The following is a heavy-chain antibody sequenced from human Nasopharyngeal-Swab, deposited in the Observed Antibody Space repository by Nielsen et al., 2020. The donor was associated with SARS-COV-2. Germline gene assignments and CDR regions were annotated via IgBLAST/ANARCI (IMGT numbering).Heavy chain of an antibody. CDR1: GFTFSSYA. CDR3: ARDPQYVTAVAGILLPYYYYHYYMDV. D-gene: IGHD6-19*01. Sequence: GESLKISCAASGFTFSSYAMHWVRQAPGKGLEWVAVISYDGSNKYYADSVKGRFTISRDNSKNTLYLQMNSLRAEDTAVFYRARDPQYVTAVAGILLPYYYYHYYMDVWGKGTTVTVSS. CDR2: ISYDGSNK. V-gene: IGHV3-30-3*01. J-gene: IGHJ6*03.